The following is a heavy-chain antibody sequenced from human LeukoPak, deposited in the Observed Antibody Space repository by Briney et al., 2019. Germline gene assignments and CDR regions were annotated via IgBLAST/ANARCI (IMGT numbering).Heavy chain of an antibody. Sequence: PGGSLRLSCAASGFTFSSYSMNWVRQAPGKGLEWVSSISSSSSYIYYADSVKGRFTISRDNAKNSLYLQMNSLRAEDTAVYYCATESIELATIPLGYWGQGTLVTVSS. V-gene: IGHV3-21*01. CDR3: ATESIELATIPLGY. D-gene: IGHD5-24*01. J-gene: IGHJ4*02. CDR1: GFTFSSYS. CDR2: ISSSSSYI.